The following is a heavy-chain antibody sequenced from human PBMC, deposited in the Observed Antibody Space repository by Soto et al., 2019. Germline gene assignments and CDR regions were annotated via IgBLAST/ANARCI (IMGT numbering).Heavy chain of an antibody. CDR1: GFTFSSYA. V-gene: IGHV3-23*01. CDR3: ANAYSSGWYPFDY. J-gene: IGHJ4*02. D-gene: IGHD6-19*01. CDR2: ISGSGGST. Sequence: HPGGSLRLSCAASGFTFSSYAMSWVRQAPGKGLEWVSAISGSGGSTYYADSVKGRFTISRDNSKNTLYLQMNSLRAEDTAVYYCANAYSSGWYPFDYWCQGTLVPVSS.